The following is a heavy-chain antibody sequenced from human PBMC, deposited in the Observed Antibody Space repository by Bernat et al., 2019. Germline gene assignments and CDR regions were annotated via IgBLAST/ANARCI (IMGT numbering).Heavy chain of an antibody. V-gene: IGHV3-43*01. CDR3: ETAPGYCIGGSCYGAFDI. Sequence: EVQLVESGGVVVQPGGSLRLACAASGFTFDDYTMHWVRQAPGKGLEWVSLISWDGGSRYYADSVKGRFTISRDNSKNSLYLQMHSLRTEDTALYYCETAPGYCIGGSCYGAFDIWGQGTRVTVSS. J-gene: IGHJ3*02. D-gene: IGHD2-15*01. CDR2: ISWDGGSR. CDR1: GFTFDDYT.